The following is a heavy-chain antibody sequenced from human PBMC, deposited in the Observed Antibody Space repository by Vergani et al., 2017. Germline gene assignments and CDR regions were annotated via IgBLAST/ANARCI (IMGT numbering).Heavy chain of an antibody. V-gene: IGHV1-69*14. D-gene: IGHD2-2*01. CDR3: TRGLVPAAPTAFDY. Sequence: QVQLVQSGAEVKKPGSSVKVSCKASGGTFSSYAISWVRQAPGQGLEWMGRLIPIFGTANYAQKFQGRVTITADKSTSTAYMELSSLRSEDTAVYYCTRGLVPAAPTAFDYWGQGTLVTVSS. CDR2: LIPIFGTA. J-gene: IGHJ4*02. CDR1: GGTFSSYA.